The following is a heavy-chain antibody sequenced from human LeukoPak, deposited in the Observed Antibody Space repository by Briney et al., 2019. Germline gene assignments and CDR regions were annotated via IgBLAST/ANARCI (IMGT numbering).Heavy chain of an antibody. Sequence: GGSLRLSCAASGFTFSTYAMTWVRQAPGKGLEWVSTISDRGGGTYFADSVKGRFTISRDNAKNTLFLQMNSLRAEDTAIYYCEKDRGARVSWYFDLWGRGTLVTVSS. CDR3: EKDRGARVSWYFDL. CDR1: GFTFSTYA. CDR2: ISDRGGGT. V-gene: IGHV3-23*01. J-gene: IGHJ2*01. D-gene: IGHD2-8*01.